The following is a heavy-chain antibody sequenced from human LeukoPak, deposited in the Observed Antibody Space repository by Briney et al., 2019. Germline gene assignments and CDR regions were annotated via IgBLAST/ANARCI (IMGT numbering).Heavy chain of an antibody. D-gene: IGHD4-17*01. CDR2: INHSGST. CDR1: GGSISSYY. Sequence: PSETLSLTCTVSGGSISSYYWSWIRQPPGKGLEWIGEINHSGSTNYNPSLKSRVTISVDTSKNQFSLKLSSVTAADTAVYYCARRVTTRYYFDYWGQGTLVTVSS. CDR3: ARRVTTRYYFDY. J-gene: IGHJ4*02. V-gene: IGHV4-34*01.